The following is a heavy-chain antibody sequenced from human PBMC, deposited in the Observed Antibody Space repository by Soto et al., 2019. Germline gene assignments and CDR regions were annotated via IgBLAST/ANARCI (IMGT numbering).Heavy chain of an antibody. V-gene: IGHV1-58*01. D-gene: IGHD2-15*01. J-gene: IGHJ6*02. CDR1: GFTFTSSA. CDR2: IVVGSGNT. Sequence: GASVKVSCKASGFTFTSSAVQWVRQARGQRLEWIGWIVVGSGNTNYAQKFQERVTITRDMSTSTAYMELSRLRSEDTAVYYCAVDLGLWYCSGGSCYPYYYYGMDVWGQGTTVTVSS. CDR3: AVDLGLWYCSGGSCYPYYYYGMDV.